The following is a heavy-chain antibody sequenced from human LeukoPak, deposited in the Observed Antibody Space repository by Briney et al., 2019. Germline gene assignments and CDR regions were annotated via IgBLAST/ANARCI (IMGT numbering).Heavy chain of an antibody. D-gene: IGHD6-13*01. CDR3: AREYSSSSNYYGLDV. V-gene: IGHV3-21*01. CDR2: ISSHRSYI. J-gene: IGHJ6*02. CDR1: GFSFSSYD. Sequence: GGSLRLSCAASGFSFSSYDMNWVRQAPGKGLEWASSISSHRSYIYYADSVKGRFTISRDNSNISLSLNINSLRVEDTAVYYCAREYSSSSNYYGLDVWGQGTTVTVSS.